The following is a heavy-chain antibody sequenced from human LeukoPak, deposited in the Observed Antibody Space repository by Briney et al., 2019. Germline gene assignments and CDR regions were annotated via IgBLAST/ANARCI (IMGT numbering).Heavy chain of an antibody. Sequence: SVKVSCKASGGTFSSYAISWVRQAPGQGLERMGGIIPIFGTANYAQKFQGRVTITADKSTSTAYMELSSLRSEDTAVYYCAREGMTTVITGELLGIWGQGTMVTVSS. CDR3: AREGMTTVITGELLGI. V-gene: IGHV1-69*06. J-gene: IGHJ3*02. CDR2: IIPIFGTA. D-gene: IGHD4-17*01. CDR1: GGTFSSYA.